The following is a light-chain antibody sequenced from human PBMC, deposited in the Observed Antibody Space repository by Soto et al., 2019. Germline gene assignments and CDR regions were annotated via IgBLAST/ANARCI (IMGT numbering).Light chain of an antibody. CDR3: KQYSTMAT. J-gene: IGKJ1*01. CDR1: QSISSW. CDR2: KAS. Sequence: DIQMTQSPSTLSASVGDRVTITCRASQSISSWVAWYQQKPGKAPKLLIYKASSLESGVPSRFSGSGSGTEFTLTISSLQHDDFATYYCKQYSTMATFGQGTKVDIK. V-gene: IGKV1-5*03.